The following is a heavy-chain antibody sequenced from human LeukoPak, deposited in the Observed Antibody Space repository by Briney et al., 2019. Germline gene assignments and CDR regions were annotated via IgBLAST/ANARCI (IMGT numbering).Heavy chain of an antibody. Sequence: PGGSLRLSCAASGFTVSSNYMSWVRQAPGKGLEWVSVIYSGYSGGSTYYADSVKGRFTISRHNSKNTLYLQMNSLRAEDTAMYYCARGGYGGPDAFDIWAKGQWSPSLQ. CDR2: IYSGYSGGST. CDR3: ARGGYGGPDAFDI. D-gene: IGHD4-23*01. V-gene: IGHV3-53*04. CDR1: GFTVSSNY. J-gene: IGHJ3*02.